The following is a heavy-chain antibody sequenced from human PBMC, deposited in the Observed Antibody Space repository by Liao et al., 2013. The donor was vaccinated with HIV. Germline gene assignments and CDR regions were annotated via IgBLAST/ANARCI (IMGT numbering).Heavy chain of an antibody. J-gene: IGHJ3*02. V-gene: IGHV4-59*01. CDR3: ARDRPYYDFWSGIYLGSSSWDAFDI. Sequence: QVQLQESGPGLVKPSETLSLTCTVSGGSISSYYWSWIRQPPGKGLEWIGYIYYSGSTNYNPSLKSRVTISVDTSKNQFSLKLSSVTAADTAVYYCARDRPYYDFWSGIYLGSSSWDAFDIWGQGTMVTVSS. D-gene: IGHD3-3*01. CDR1: GGSISSYY. CDR2: IYYSGST.